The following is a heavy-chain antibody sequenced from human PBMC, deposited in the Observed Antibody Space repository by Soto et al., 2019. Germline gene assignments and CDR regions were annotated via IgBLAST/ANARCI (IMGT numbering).Heavy chain of an antibody. CDR2: IYYSGST. V-gene: IGHV4-59*01. D-gene: IGHD2-2*02. CDR1: GGSISRYY. CDR3: ERGGGLEWGCSSTRCYIADYYYGMDA. Sequence: PSETLSLTCTVSGGSISRYYWSWIRQPPGKGLEWSGYIYYSGSTNYNPSLKSRVTISVDTSKNQFSLKLSSVTAADTAVYYCERGGGLEWGCSSTRCYIADYYYGMDAWGQGTTVTVSS. J-gene: IGHJ6*02.